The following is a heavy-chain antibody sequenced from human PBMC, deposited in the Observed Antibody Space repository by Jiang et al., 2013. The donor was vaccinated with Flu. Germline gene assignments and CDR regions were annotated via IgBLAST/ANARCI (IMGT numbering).Heavy chain of an antibody. V-gene: IGHV4-39*07. D-gene: IGHD5-12*01. J-gene: IGHJ4*01. CDR1: GGSIITDTHQ. Sequence: KPSETLSLTCTVSGGSIITDTHQWGWIRQPPGKGLGWIGRIYHSGSADYNPSLKSRVTMLVDTPNNQFSLRLGSVTAADTAVYYCARVGKYSGFEALYFDYWGQGILVTVSS. CDR2: IYHSGSA. CDR3: ARVGKYSGFEALYFDY.